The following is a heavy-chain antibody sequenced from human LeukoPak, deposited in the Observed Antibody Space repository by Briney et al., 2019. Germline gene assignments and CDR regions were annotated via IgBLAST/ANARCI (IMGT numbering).Heavy chain of an antibody. Sequence: SVKVSCKASGDTFIPYAFSWVRQAPGQGLEWIGRIIPSLDVANYAQKFQGRVTLSVDRDTATTYMEVTSLRSEDTAIYYCARDHCSPGTCLGGHWGQGTLVTVSS. J-gene: IGHJ4*02. D-gene: IGHD2-15*01. CDR2: IIPSLDVA. CDR1: GDTFIPYA. CDR3: ARDHCSPGTCLGGH. V-gene: IGHV1-69*04.